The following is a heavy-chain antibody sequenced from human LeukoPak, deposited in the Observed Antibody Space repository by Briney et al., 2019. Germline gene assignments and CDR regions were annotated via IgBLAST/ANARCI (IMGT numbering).Heavy chain of an antibody. V-gene: IGHV3-48*04. D-gene: IGHD3-10*01. Sequence: GGSLRLSCAASGFTFSSYWMSWVRQAPGKGLEWVSGISWNSGSIGYADSVKGRFTISRDNAKNSLYLQMNSLRAEDTAVYYCASINLWFGELLQYGMDVWGQGTTVTVSS. J-gene: IGHJ6*02. CDR3: ASINLWFGELLQYGMDV. CDR2: ISWNSGSI. CDR1: GFTFSSYW.